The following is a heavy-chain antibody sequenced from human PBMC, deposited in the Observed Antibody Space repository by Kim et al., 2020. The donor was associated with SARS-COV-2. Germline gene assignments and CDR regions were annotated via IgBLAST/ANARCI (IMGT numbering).Heavy chain of an antibody. CDR1: GYTFTSYA. V-gene: IGHV7-4-1*02. D-gene: IGHD5-12*01. J-gene: IGHJ4*02. CDR2: INTNTGNP. Sequence: ASVKVSCKASGYTFTSYAMNWVRQAPGQGLEWMGWINTNTGNPTYAQGFTGRFVFSLDTSVSTAYLQISSLKAEDTAVYYCARAGFSLEMATITYPSYFDYWGQGTLVTVSS. CDR3: ARAGFSLEMATITYPSYFDY.